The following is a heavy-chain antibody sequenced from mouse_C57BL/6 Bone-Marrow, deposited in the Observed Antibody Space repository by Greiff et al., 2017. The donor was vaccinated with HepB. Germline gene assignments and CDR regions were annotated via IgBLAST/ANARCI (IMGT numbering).Heavy chain of an antibody. V-gene: IGHV3-6*01. CDR2: ISYDGRN. CDR3: AREGVVDWYFDV. Sequence: EVKLLESGPGLVKPSQSLSLTCSVTGYSITSGYSWHWIRQFPGNKLEWLGYISYDGRNNDNPSLKNRISITRDTSKNQFFLKLNSVTTEDTATYYCAREGVVDWYFDVWGTGTTGTGSS. D-gene: IGHD1-1*01. CDR1: GYSITSGYS. J-gene: IGHJ1*03.